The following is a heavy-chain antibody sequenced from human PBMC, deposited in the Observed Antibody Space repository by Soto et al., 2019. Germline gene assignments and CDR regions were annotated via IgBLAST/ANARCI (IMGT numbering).Heavy chain of an antibody. CDR3: ARAISSWRLEYYFDY. Sequence: QLQLQESGPGLVKPSETLSLTCTVSGGSISSSSYYWGWIRQPPGKGLEWIGSIYYSGSTYYNPSLKSRVTISVDTSKNQFSLKLSSVTAADTAVYYCARAISSWRLEYYFDYWGQGTLVTVSS. V-gene: IGHV4-39*01. D-gene: IGHD6-13*01. CDR1: GGSISSSSYY. J-gene: IGHJ4*02. CDR2: IYYSGST.